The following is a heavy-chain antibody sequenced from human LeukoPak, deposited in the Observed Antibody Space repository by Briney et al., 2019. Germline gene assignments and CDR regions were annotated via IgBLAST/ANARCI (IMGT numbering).Heavy chain of an antibody. CDR2: IAWDDDK. D-gene: IGHD3-22*01. CDR3: ARTTYYYDSSGYYYYYGMDV. Sequence: SGPTLVNPTQTLTLTCTFSGFSLSTSGMCVSWIRQPPGKALEWLARIAWDDDKYYSTSLKTRLTISKDTSKNQVVLTMTNMDPVDTATYYCARTTYYYDSSGYYYYYGMDVWGQGTTVTVSS. V-gene: IGHV2-70*11. CDR1: GFSLSTSGMC. J-gene: IGHJ6*02.